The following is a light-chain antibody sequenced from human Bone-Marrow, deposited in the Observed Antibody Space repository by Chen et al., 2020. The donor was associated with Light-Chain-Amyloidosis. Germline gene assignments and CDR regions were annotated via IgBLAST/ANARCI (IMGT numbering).Light chain of an antibody. Sequence: DIVMTQSPDSLAVSLGEWATINCKSSQSVLYSSNNKNYLAWYQQKPGQPPKLLIYWASTRESGVPDRFSGSGSGTDFTLTISSLQAEDVAVYYCQQYYSTPRFTFGPGTKVDIK. V-gene: IGKV4-1*01. J-gene: IGKJ3*01. CDR2: WAS. CDR3: QQYYSTPRFT. CDR1: QSVLYSSNNKNY.